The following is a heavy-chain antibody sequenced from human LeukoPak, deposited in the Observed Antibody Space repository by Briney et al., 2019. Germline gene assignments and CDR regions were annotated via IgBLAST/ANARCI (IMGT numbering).Heavy chain of an antibody. V-gene: IGHV4-38-2*02. J-gene: IGHJ5*02. D-gene: IGHD3-22*01. CDR2: IYHSGST. CDR3: AREGNYYDSSGYLGVNWFDP. Sequence: SETLSLTCTVSGYSISSGYYWGWIRQPPGKGLEWIGSIYHSGSTYYNPSLKSRVTISVDTSKNQFSLKLSSVTAADTAVYYCAREGNYYDSSGYLGVNWFDPWGQGTLVTVSS. CDR1: GYSISSGYY.